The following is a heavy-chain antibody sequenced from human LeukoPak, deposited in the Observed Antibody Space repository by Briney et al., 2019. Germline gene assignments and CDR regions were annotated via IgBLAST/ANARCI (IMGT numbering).Heavy chain of an antibody. V-gene: IGHV4-38-2*02. CDR2: IYHSGST. Sequence: SETLSLTCTVSGYSISSGYYWGWIRQPPGKGLEWIGSIYHSGSTYYNPSLKSRVTISVDTSKNQFSLKLSSVIAADTAVYYCARARREMVGYWVQGTLVTVSS. D-gene: IGHD5-24*01. CDR1: GYSISSGYY. J-gene: IGHJ4*02. CDR3: ARARREMVGY.